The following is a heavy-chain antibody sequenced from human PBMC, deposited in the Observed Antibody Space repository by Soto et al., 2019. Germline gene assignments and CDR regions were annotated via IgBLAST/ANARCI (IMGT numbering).Heavy chain of an antibody. J-gene: IGHJ6*02. CDR3: ARDLWVEPELYYYGMDV. D-gene: IGHD1-1*01. CDR1: GGSMSGYY. Sequence: SETLSLTCTLSGGSMSGYYWNWIRQSPGKGLEWIGYMYSSGTTSGTTRYNPSLKSRVSISVDTSKNHCSLRLTSVTAADTAVYYCARDLWVEPELYYYGMDVWGQGTTVTVS. CDR2: MYSSGTTSGTT. V-gene: IGHV4-4*08.